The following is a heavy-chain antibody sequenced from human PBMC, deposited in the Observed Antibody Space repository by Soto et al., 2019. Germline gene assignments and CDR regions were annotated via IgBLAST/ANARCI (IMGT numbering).Heavy chain of an antibody. CDR1: GGSFSGYY. D-gene: IGHD1-26*01. V-gene: IGHV4-34*01. CDR3: AVGPELPLKSYFDY. Sequence: SETLSLTCAIYGGSFSGYYWSWIRQPPGKGLEWIGEINHSGSTNYNPSLKSRVTISVDTSKNQFSLKLSSVTAADTAVYYCAVGPELPLKSYFDYWGQGTLVTVSS. CDR2: INHSGST. J-gene: IGHJ4*02.